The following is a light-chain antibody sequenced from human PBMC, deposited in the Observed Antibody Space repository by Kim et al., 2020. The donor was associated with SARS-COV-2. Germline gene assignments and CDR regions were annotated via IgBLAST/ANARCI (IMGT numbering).Light chain of an antibody. CDR3: QSADSSGTYWV. Sequence: SYELTQPPSVSVSPGQTARITCSGDALPKQYAYWYQQKPGQAPVLVIYKDSERPSGIPERFSGSSSWTTVTLTISGVQAEDEADYYCQSADSSGTYWVFGGGTQLTVL. J-gene: IGLJ3*02. CDR1: ALPKQY. CDR2: KDS. V-gene: IGLV3-25*03.